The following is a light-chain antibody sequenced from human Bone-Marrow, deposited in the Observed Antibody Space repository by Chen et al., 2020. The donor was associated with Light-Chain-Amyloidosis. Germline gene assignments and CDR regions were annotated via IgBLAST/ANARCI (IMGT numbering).Light chain of an antibody. J-gene: IGKJ5*01. Sequence: EIVMTQSPATLSVSPGERATLSCRASQSVSSNLAWYQQKPDQAPRLLIYGASTRATGIPAKFSGSGSGTEFTLTISSLQSRDFAVYCCQQYNNWPITYNQGTRLEIK. CDR1: QSVSSN. CDR3: QQYNNWPIT. V-gene: IGKV3-15*01. CDR2: GAS.